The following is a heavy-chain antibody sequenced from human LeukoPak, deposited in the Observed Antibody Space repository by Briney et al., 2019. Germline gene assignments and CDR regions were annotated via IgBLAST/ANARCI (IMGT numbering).Heavy chain of an antibody. V-gene: IGHV3-30-3*01. D-gene: IGHD1-26*01. CDR1: GFTFSSYA. CDR3: ARDAPVAATINY. Sequence: GGSLRLSCAASGFTFSSYAMHWVRQAPGKGLEWVALISYDGTNTYYADSVKGRFTISRDNSKNTLFLQMNSLRAEDTAVYYCARDAPVAATINYRGQGTLVTVSS. J-gene: IGHJ4*02. CDR2: ISYDGTNT.